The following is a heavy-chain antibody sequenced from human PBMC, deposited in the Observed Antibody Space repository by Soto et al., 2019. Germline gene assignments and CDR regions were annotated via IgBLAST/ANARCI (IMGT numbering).Heavy chain of an antibody. J-gene: IGHJ3*02. CDR1: GGSISSSNW. Sequence: QVQLQESGPGLVKPSGTLSLTCAVSGGSISSSNWWTWVRQPPGKGLAWIGEIYHSGSTNYNPSLKSRVTISVDKSKNQLSLKMSSVTAADTAVYYCAGVAVTGAFDAFDIWGQGTIFTVSS. V-gene: IGHV4-4*02. CDR3: AGVAVTGAFDAFDI. D-gene: IGHD6-19*01. CDR2: IYHSGST.